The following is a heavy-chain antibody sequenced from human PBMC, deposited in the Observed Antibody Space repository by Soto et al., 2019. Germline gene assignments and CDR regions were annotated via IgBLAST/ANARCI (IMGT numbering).Heavy chain of an antibody. CDR2: INPNSGGT. Sequence: ASVTVSCTASGYTFTGDYMHWVRQAPGQGREWMGWINPNSGGTNYAQKFQGRVTMTRDTSISTAYMELSGLRSDDTAVYYCARERWAGAANIAAAKYYFDYWGQGTLVTVSS. J-gene: IGHJ4*02. D-gene: IGHD6-13*01. V-gene: IGHV1-2*02. CDR3: ARERWAGAANIAAAKYYFDY. CDR1: GYTFTGDY.